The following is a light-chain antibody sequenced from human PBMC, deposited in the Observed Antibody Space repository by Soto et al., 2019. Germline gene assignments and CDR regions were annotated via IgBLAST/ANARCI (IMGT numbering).Light chain of an antibody. CDR1: QSISSW. Sequence: DIQMTQSPSTLSASVGDRVTITCRASQSISSWLAWYQQKPGRAPKLLIYDASSLESGVPSRFSGSGSGTGFTLTISSLQPDDFATYHCQQYNAFPWTFGQGTRV. J-gene: IGKJ1*01. CDR2: DAS. CDR3: QQYNAFPWT. V-gene: IGKV1-5*01.